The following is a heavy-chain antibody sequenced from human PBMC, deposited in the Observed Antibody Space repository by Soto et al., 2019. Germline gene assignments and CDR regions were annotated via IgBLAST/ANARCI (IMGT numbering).Heavy chain of an antibody. CDR2: IYHRGAT. Sequence: QVQPQESGPGLVKPSETLSLTCTVSGGSISTTNWWTWVRQPPGKGLEWIGEIYHRGATNSNPSLESRVTMSIDKSKNQFSLKLSSLTAADTAFYYCARRDYYDSTGYMNYWGQGTLVTVSS. D-gene: IGHD3-22*01. V-gene: IGHV4-4*02. CDR1: GGSISTTNW. J-gene: IGHJ4*02. CDR3: ARRDYYDSTGYMNY.